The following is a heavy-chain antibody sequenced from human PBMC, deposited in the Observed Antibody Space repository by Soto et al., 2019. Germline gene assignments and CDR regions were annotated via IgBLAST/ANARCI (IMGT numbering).Heavy chain of an antibody. V-gene: IGHV3-30*18. CDR3: AKDHVTATVTTVGY. CDR2: ISYHGRDK. CDR1: GFTFSNYG. Sequence: QVQLVESGGGVVQPGRSLRLSCAASGFTFSNYGMHWVRQATVKGLEWVAVISYHGRDKYYADSVKGRFTITRDNSKNTLYLQMDSLRAEDTAVYYCAKDHVTATVTTVGYWGQGTLVTVSS. D-gene: IGHD4-17*01. J-gene: IGHJ4*02.